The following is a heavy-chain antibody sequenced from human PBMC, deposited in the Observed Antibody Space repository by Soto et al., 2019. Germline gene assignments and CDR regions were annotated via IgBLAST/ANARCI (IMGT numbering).Heavy chain of an antibody. CDR3: ARDRGYSYGYYSYYGMDV. D-gene: IGHD5-12*01. Sequence: QVQLQEAGPGLVKPSQTLSLTCTVSGGSVNSGDYFWTWIRQPPGQGLEWIGYINYLGTTDYNPSIKSRLTISIATSKNQFSLKLGSVTAADTAVYDCARDRGYSYGYYSYYGMDVWGQGTTVTVSS. J-gene: IGHJ6*02. V-gene: IGHV4-30-4*01. CDR2: INYLGTT. CDR1: GGSVNSGDYF.